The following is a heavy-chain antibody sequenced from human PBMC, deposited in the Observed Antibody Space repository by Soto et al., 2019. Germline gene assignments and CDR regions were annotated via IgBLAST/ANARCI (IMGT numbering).Heavy chain of an antibody. CDR3: TREGSAPYYYYGMDA. V-gene: IGHV1-69*04. D-gene: IGHD3-10*01. CDR1: GGTFSTYS. Sequence: SVKVSCKDSGGTFSTYSMFWVRQAPGQGLEWMGRIIPMLGIANYAQNLRGRVIMTADTSTSTAYMELRSLRSDDTAIYYCTREGSAPYYYYGMDAWGQGTTVTVSS. J-gene: IGHJ6*02. CDR2: IIPMLGIA.